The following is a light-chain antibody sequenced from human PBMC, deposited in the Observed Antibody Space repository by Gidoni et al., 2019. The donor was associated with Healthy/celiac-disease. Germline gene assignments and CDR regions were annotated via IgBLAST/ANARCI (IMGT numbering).Light chain of an antibody. Sequence: DIVLTQSPGTLSLSPGERATLSCRASQSVSSSYLAWYQQKPGQAPRLLIYGASSRATGIPDRFSGSGSGTDFTLTISRLEPEDFAVYYCQQYGSSSTWTFGQXTKVEIK. V-gene: IGKV3-20*01. CDR1: QSVSSSY. CDR2: GAS. CDR3: QQYGSSSTWT. J-gene: IGKJ1*01.